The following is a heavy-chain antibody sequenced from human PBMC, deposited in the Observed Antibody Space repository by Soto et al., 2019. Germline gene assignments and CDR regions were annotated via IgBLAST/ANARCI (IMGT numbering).Heavy chain of an antibody. Sequence: QVELVESGGGVVRPGKSLTVSCTGSEFVFGGFGMHWVRQTPGKGLEWLGMASYDGTYKYFADSVKGRFTISRDNGMNTVYLQMDNLRLEDTALYYCARGGDVLDYWGRGTLFTVSS. J-gene: IGHJ4*02. CDR2: ASYDGTYK. D-gene: IGHD2-21*01. V-gene: IGHV3-30*03. CDR3: ARGGDVLDY. CDR1: EFVFGGFG.